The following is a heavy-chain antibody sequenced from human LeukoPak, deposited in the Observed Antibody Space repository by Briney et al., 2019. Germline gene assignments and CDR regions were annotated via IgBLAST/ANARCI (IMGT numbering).Heavy chain of an antibody. Sequence: GSLRLSCAASGFTFRNAWMSWVRQAPGKGLEWVGRIKSKTDGGTTDYAAPVKGRFTISRDDSKNTLYLQMNSLKTEDTAVYYCTTRVTGDAEYFQHWGQGTLVTVSS. CDR3: TTRVTGDAEYFQH. V-gene: IGHV3-15*01. D-gene: IGHD2-21*02. CDR1: GFTFRNAW. J-gene: IGHJ1*01. CDR2: IKSKTDGGTT.